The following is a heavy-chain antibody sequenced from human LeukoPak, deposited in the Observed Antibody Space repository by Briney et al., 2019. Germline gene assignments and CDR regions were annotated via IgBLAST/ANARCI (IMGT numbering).Heavy chain of an antibody. V-gene: IGHV3-13*04. CDR1: AFPLSSHD. Sequence: GGSLRLSCAASAFPLSSHDIHWVRQGTGKGLEWVSGIGIAGDTYYSGSVKGRFTISRENAKNSLYFKMNSLRAGDTAVYYCARVATNTFDMWGQGTMVTVSS. D-gene: IGHD2-8*01. CDR2: IGIAGDT. J-gene: IGHJ3*02. CDR3: ARVATNTFDM.